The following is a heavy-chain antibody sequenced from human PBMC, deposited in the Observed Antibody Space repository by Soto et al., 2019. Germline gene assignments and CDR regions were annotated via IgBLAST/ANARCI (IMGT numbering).Heavy chain of an antibody. CDR3: AREGRDGIMGYFDL. V-gene: IGHV4-34*01. Sequence: QVQLQQWGAGLLKPSETLSLTCAVYGGSFSGYYWSWIRQPPGKGLEWIGEINHSGSTNYNPSLKSRVTISVVTSKNQFSLKLSSVTAADTAVYYCAREGRDGIMGYFDLWGRGTLVAVSS. CDR2: INHSGST. J-gene: IGHJ2*01. D-gene: IGHD1-26*01. CDR1: GGSFSGYY.